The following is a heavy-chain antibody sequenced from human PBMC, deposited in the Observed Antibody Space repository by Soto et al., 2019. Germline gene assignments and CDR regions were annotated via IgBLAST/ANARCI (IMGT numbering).Heavy chain of an antibody. V-gene: IGHV3-23*01. D-gene: IGHD2-21*02. CDR3: AKDAVAGDGLWHVSD. CDR2: ITGSGSTI. CDR1: GFSFNKYA. J-gene: IGHJ4*02. Sequence: DVQLLESGGGLVQPGGSLRLSCAASGFSFNKYAMIWVRQAPGKGQEWVSGITGSGSTIEYIESVKGRFTISRDNSKITVYLQMNSLRAEDTAMYYCAKDAVAGDGLWHVSDWGQGPPVTVS.